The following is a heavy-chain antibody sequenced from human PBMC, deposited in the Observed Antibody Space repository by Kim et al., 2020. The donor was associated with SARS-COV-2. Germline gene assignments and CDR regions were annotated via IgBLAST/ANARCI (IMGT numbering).Heavy chain of an antibody. Sequence: GGSLRLSCEASGFTFSDYWMHWVRQAPGKGLLWVSRLNPDGSITTYADSVKGRFTISRDIAKNTLYLQMNSLRAEDTAVYYCAKDLSGRDDYWGQGTLVTVSS. CDR1: GFTFSDYW. V-gene: IGHV3-74*01. CDR2: LNPDGSIT. CDR3: AKDLSGRDDY. D-gene: IGHD3-16*02. J-gene: IGHJ4*02.